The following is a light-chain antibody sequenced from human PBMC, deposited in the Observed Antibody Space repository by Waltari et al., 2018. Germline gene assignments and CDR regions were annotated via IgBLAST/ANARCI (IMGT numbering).Light chain of an antibody. Sequence: QSALTQPAPVSGSPGQSIITSCTRTSCAVGGYNHVSWYQQHPGKVPKLLIFDVSNRPSGVSIRFSGSKSGSTASLTISGLQAEDESDYYCCSFTSRSTWVFGGGTKLTVL. J-gene: IGLJ3*02. CDR3: CSFTSRSTWV. CDR1: SCAVGGYNH. CDR2: DVS. V-gene: IGLV2-14*01.